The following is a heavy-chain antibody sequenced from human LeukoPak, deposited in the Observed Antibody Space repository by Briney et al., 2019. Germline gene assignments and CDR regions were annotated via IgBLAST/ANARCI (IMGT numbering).Heavy chain of an antibody. CDR2: IYSGGST. D-gene: IGHD1-14*01. CDR3: ARKLPDHYYYYGMDV. Sequence: PGGSLRLSCAASGFTVSSNYMSWVRQAPGKGLEWVSVIYSGGSTYYADSVKGRFTISRDNSKNTLYLQMNSLRAEDTAVYYCARKLPDHYYYYGMDVWGQGTTVTVSS. J-gene: IGHJ6*02. V-gene: IGHV3-66*01. CDR1: GFTVSSNY.